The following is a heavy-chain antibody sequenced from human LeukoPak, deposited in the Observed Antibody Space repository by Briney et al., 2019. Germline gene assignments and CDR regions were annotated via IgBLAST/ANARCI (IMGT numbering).Heavy chain of an antibody. J-gene: IGHJ6*02. V-gene: IGHV3-23*01. CDR3: AKRGAGTGINLGYYYYYGMDV. CDR1: GLTFSSYA. CDR2: ISGSGGST. Sequence: GGSLRLSCAASGLTFSSYAMSWVRQAPGKGLEWVSAISGSGGSTYYADSVKGRFTISRDNSKNTLYLQMNSLRAEDTAVYYCAKRGAGTGINLGYYYYYGMDVWGQGTTVTVSS. D-gene: IGHD6-19*01.